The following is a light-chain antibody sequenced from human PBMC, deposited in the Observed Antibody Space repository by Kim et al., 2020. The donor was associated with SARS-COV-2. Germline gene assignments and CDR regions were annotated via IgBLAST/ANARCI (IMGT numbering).Light chain of an antibody. J-gene: IGKJ1*01. CDR2: GAS. V-gene: IGKV3-20*01. CDR1: QSVSSSY. Sequence: IVLTQSPGTLSLSPGERATLSCGATQSVSSSYLAWYQQKPGQAPRLLIYGASSRATDIPDRFSGSGSGTAFTLTISRLEPEDFAVYYCQHYGSSPTWTFGQGTKVDIK. CDR3: QHYGSSPTWT.